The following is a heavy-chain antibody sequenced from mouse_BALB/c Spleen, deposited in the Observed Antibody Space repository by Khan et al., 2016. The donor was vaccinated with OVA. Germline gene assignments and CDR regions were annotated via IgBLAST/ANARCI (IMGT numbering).Heavy chain of an antibody. J-gene: IGHJ2*01. V-gene: IGHV1-87*01. D-gene: IGHD1-1*01. CDR2: IYPGDGNT. CDR3: ARGGMTTGYFDY. CDR1: GYTFTSYW. Sequence: VMLVESGTELARPGASVKLSCKASGYTFTSYWMQWVKQRPGQGLEWIGAIYPGDGNTRYTQKFKGKATLTADKSASTAYMQLSSLASEDSAVYYCARGGMTTGYFDYWGQGTTLTVSS.